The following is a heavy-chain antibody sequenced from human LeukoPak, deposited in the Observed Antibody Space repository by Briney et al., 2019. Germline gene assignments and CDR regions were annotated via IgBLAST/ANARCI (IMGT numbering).Heavy chain of an antibody. CDR2: ISAYNGNT. J-gene: IGHJ6*03. Sequence: ASVKVSCKASGYTFTSYGISWVRQAPGQGHEWMGWISAYNGNTNYAQKLQGRVTMTTDTSTSTAYMELRSLRSDDTAVYYCARGDSRNYYYYIDVWGKGTTVTVSS. D-gene: IGHD6-13*01. CDR3: ARGDSRNYYYYIDV. CDR1: GYTFTSYG. V-gene: IGHV1-18*01.